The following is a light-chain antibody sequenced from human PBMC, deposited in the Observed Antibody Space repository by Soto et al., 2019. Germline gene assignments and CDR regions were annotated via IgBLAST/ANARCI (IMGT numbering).Light chain of an antibody. CDR2: AAS. CDR3: QQSYSTPIT. J-gene: IGKJ5*01. Sequence: IQLTQSPSSLSASVGDRVTITCRASQTISSNLNWYRHKPGKAPDLLIYAASSLQSGVPSRFSGSGSGTDFTLTISSLQPEDFATYYCQQSYSTPITFGQGTRLEIK. V-gene: IGKV1-39*01. CDR1: QTISSN.